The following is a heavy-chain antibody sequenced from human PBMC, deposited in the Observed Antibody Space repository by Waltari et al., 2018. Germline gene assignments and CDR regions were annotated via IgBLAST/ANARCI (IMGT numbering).Heavy chain of an antibody. D-gene: IGHD3-3*01. CDR2: VYHRGGN. V-gene: IGHV4-38-2*02. CDR1: GYSTSSGYY. J-gene: IGHJ4*02. CDR3: ARDRLGDFWGGYGFDY. Sequence: QVQLQESGPGLVKPSETLSLTCAVSGYSTSSGYYWGWIRQPPGKGLEWIGSVYHRGGNYYNPALKSRGTISVDTSKNQFSLKLSSVTAADTAVYYCARDRLGDFWGGYGFDYWGQGTLVTVSS.